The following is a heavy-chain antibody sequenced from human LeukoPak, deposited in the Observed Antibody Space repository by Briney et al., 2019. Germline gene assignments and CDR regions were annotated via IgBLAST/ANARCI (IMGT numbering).Heavy chain of an antibody. CDR3: ARVGCSGGSCYFDY. Sequence: SETLSLTCTVSGGSISSYYWSWIRQPPGKGLEWIGYIYYSGSTNYNPSLKSRVTTSVDTSKNQFSLKLSSVTAADTAVYYCARVGCSGGSCYFDYWGQGTLVTVSS. CDR2: IYYSGST. J-gene: IGHJ4*02. CDR1: GGSISSYY. V-gene: IGHV4-59*01. D-gene: IGHD2-15*01.